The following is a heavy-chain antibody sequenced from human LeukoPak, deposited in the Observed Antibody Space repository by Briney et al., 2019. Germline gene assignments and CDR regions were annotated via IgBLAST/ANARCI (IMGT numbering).Heavy chain of an antibody. J-gene: IGHJ3*02. Sequence: GGSLRLSCVASGFTFSTFAMIWVRQPPGKGLEWVSSIFPSGGEIHYADSVRGRFTISRDNSKSILSLQMNSLKIEDTALYYCVRGHDSFDMWGQGTMVTVSS. CDR3: VRGHDSFDM. CDR1: GFTFSTFA. V-gene: IGHV3-23*01. CDR2: IFPSGGEI.